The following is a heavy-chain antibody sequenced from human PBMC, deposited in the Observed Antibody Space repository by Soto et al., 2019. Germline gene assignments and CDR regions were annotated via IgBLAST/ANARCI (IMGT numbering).Heavy chain of an antibody. CDR2: IYHSGST. D-gene: IGHD1-20*01. CDR1: GGSISSSNW. Sequence: QVQLQESGPGLVKPSGTLSLTCAVSGGSISSSNWWSWVRQPPGKGLEWIGEIYHSGSTNYNPSLKSRRNISVDKSKNQFSRKLSSVTAADTAGYYCARDLSVTPITTRFDPWGQGTLVTVSS. J-gene: IGHJ5*02. V-gene: IGHV4-4*02. CDR3: ARDLSVTPITTRFDP.